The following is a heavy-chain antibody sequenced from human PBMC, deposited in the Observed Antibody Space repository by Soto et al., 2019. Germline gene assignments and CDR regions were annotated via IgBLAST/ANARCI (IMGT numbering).Heavy chain of an antibody. CDR3: ARFVVDPCAFDI. V-gene: IGHV4-31*02. D-gene: IGHD2-15*01. CDR1: GGSISSGGYY. Sequence: SETLSLTCTVSGGSISSGGYYWSWIRQHPGKGLEWIGYIYYSGSTYYNPSLKSRVTISVDTSKNQFSLKLSSVTAADTAVYYCARFVVDPCAFDIWGQGTMVTVSS. CDR2: IYYSGST. J-gene: IGHJ3*02.